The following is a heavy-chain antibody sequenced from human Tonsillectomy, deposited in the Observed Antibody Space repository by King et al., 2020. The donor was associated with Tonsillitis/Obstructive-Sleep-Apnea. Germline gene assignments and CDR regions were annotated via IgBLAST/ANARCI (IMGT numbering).Heavy chain of an antibody. CDR2: IIPIFGTA. D-gene: IGHD3-3*01. Sequence: QLVQSGAEVKKPGSSVKVSCKASGGTFSSYAVSWVRQAPGQGLEWMGGIIPIFGTANYAQKFQGRVTITADESTSTAYMELSSLRSEDTAVYYCASGRYYDFWSGYYCDYWGQGTLVTVSS. CDR1: GGTFSSYA. J-gene: IGHJ4*02. CDR3: ASGRYYDFWSGYYCDY. V-gene: IGHV1-69*01.